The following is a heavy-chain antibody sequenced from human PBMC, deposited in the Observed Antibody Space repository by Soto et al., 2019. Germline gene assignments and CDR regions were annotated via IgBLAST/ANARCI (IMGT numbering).Heavy chain of an antibody. V-gene: IGHV1-24*01. J-gene: IGHJ6*02. CDR2: FDPEDGET. Sequence: RASVKVSCKVSGYTLTELSMHWVRQAPGKGLEWMGGFDPEDGETIYAQKFQGRVTMTEDTSTDTAYTELSSLRSEDTAVYYCATDHTGFGELLFHYGMDVWGQGTTVTVSS. CDR3: ATDHTGFGELLFHYGMDV. CDR1: GYTLTELS. D-gene: IGHD3-10*01.